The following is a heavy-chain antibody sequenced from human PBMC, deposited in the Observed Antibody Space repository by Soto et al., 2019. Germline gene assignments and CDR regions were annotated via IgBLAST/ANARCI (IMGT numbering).Heavy chain of an antibody. CDR2: ISAYNGNT. J-gene: IGHJ5*02. CDR3: ARVSGWLAAGTKDDWFDP. CDR1: GYTFTSYG. V-gene: IGHV1-18*04. Sequence: ASVKVSCKASGYTFTSYGISWVRQAPGQGLEWMGWISAYNGNTNYAQKLQGRVTMTTDTSTSTAYMELRSLRSDDTAVYYCARVSGWLAAGTKDDWFDPWGQGNLVTV. D-gene: IGHD6-13*01.